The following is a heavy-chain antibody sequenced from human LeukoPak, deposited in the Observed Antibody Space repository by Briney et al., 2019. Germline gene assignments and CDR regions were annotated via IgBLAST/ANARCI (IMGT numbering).Heavy chain of an antibody. CDR1: GFTFSTYA. D-gene: IGHD3-10*01. CDR3: AKSGGLSGSGRLAMDV. V-gene: IGHV3-23*01. J-gene: IGHJ6*02. Sequence: GGSLRLSCAASGFTFSTYAMSWVRRAPGKGLEWVSGISGSGGSTYYADSVKGRFTSSRDNSNNTLYVQMNSLRVEDTAVYYCAKSGGLSGSGRLAMDVWGQGTTVTVSS. CDR2: ISGSGGST.